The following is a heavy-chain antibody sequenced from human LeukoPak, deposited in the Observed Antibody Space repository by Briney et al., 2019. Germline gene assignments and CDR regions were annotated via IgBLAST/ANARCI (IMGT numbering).Heavy chain of an antibody. D-gene: IGHD6-6*01. Sequence: PGGSLRLSCVASGFTFGKYWMSWVRQAPGKGLEWVANIKLDGSEKNYVDSVKGRFTISRDNTKNSLYLQMNSLRAEDTAVYYCARGFEYSSSPYDYWGQGTLVTVSS. CDR3: ARGFEYSSSPYDY. J-gene: IGHJ4*02. V-gene: IGHV3-7*01. CDR1: GFTFGKYW. CDR2: IKLDGSEK.